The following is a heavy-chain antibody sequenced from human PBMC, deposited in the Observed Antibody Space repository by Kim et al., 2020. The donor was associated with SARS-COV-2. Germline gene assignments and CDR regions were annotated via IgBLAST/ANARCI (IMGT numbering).Heavy chain of an antibody. V-gene: IGHV3-30-3*01. J-gene: IGHJ4*02. CDR2: ISYDGSNK. Sequence: GGSLRLSCAASGFTFSSYAMHWVRQAPGKGLEWVAVISYDGSNKYYADSVKGRFTISRDNSKNTLYLQMNSLRAEDTAVYYCARGLTYYDFWSGYYFGYWGQGTLVTVSS. CDR3: ARGLTYYDFWSGYYFGY. D-gene: IGHD3-3*01. CDR1: GFTFSSYA.